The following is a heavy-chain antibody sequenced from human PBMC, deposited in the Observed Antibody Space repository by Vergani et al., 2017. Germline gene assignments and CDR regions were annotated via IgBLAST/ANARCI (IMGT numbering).Heavy chain of an antibody. J-gene: IGHJ5*02. CDR2: FDPEDGET. V-gene: IGHV1-24*01. Sequence: QVQLVQSGAEVKKPGASVKVSCKVSGYTITELSMHWVRQAPGKGLEWKGGFDPEDGETIYAQKFQGRVTMTEDKSTDTAYMELSSLRXEDTAVYYCATVNWPRMGFDPWGQGTLVTVSS. CDR3: ATVNWPRMGFDP. D-gene: IGHD1-1*01. CDR1: GYTITELS.